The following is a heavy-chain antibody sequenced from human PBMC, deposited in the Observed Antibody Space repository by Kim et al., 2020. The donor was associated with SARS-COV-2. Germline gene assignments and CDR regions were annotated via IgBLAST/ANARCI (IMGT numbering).Heavy chain of an antibody. CDR2: INHSGST. V-gene: IGHV4-34*01. CDR1: GGSFSGYY. CDR3: AGGRALQSSYYYYYMDV. Sequence: SETLSLTCAVYGGSFSGYYWSWIRQPPGKGLEWIGEINHSGSTNYNPSLKSRVTISVDTSKNQFSLKLSSVTAADTAVYYCAGGRALQSSYYYYYMDVWG. J-gene: IGHJ6*03.